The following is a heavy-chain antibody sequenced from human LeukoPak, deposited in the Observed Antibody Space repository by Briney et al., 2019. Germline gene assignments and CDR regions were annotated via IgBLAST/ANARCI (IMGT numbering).Heavy chain of an antibody. J-gene: IGHJ1*01. CDR3: ARGYPLSTTAAGTYFQH. D-gene: IGHD6-13*01. V-gene: IGHV1-46*01. CDR1: GYIFTSYP. Sequence: ASVKVSCKASGYIFTSYPMHWVRQAPGQGLEWMAIINPSSARTTYAQNFQGRITVTRDTSTNSVFMELSSLRSDDTAVYYCARGYPLSTTAAGTYFQHWGQGTLVTVSS. CDR2: INPSSART.